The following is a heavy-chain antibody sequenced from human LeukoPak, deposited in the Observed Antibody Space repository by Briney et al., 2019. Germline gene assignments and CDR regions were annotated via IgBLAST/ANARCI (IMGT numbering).Heavy chain of an antibody. D-gene: IGHD3-22*01. V-gene: IGHV1-2*02. CDR2: INPNSGGT. CDR1: GYTFTGYY. Sequence: GASVKVSCKASGYTFTGYYMHWVRQAPGQGLEWMGWINPNSGGTNYAQKFQGRVTMTRDTSISTAYMELSRLRSDDTAVYYCARWITMTPVSRNWFDPWGQGTLVTVSS. CDR3: ARWITMTPVSRNWFDP. J-gene: IGHJ5*02.